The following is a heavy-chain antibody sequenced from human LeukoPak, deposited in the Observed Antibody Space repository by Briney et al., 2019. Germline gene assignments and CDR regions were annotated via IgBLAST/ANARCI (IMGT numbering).Heavy chain of an antibody. J-gene: IGHJ4*02. CDR1: GFTLSSYG. CDR2: ISSSGNTI. CDR3: ARDGPRGCSGGSCYLDY. V-gene: IGHV3-48*03. Sequence: GGSLRLSCAASGFTLSSYGMNWVRQAPGKGLEWVSYISSSGNTIYYADSVKGRFTISRDSAKNSLHLQMNSLRAEDTAVYYCARDGPRGCSGGSCYLDYWGQGTLVTVSS. D-gene: IGHD2-15*01.